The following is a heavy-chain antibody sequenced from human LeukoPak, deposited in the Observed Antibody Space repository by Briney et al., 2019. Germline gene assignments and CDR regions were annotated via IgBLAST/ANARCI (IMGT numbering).Heavy chain of an antibody. J-gene: IGHJ4*02. V-gene: IGHV4-34*01. Sequence: SETLSLTCAVYGGSFSGYYWSWIRQPPGKGLEWIGEINHSGSANYNPSLKSRVTISVDTSKNQFSLKLSSVTAADTAVYYCARAHYYGSGSYYNRLSMDFDYWGQGTLVTVSS. D-gene: IGHD3-10*01. CDR2: INHSGSA. CDR3: ARAHYYGSGSYYNRLSMDFDY. CDR1: GGSFSGYY.